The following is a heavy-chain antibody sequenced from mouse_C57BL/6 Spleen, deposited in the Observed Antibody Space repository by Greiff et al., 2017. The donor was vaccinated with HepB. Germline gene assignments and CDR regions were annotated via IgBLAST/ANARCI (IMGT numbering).Heavy chain of an antibody. CDR1: GYTFTSYW. CDR2: IHPNSGST. D-gene: IGHD1-2*01. Sequence: QVQLQQPGAELVKPGASVKLSCKASGYTFTSYWMHWVKQRPGQGLEWIGMIHPNSGSTNYNEKFKSKATLTVDKSSSTAYMQLSSLTSEDSAVYYCARSRITTGYAMDYWGQGTSVTVSS. V-gene: IGHV1-64*01. CDR3: ARSRITTGYAMDY. J-gene: IGHJ4*01.